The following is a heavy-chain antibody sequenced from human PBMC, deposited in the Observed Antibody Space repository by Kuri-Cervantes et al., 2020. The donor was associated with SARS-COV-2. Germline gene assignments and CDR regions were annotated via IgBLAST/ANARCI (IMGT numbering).Heavy chain of an antibody. J-gene: IGHJ4*02. CDR1: GGSITSYY. CDR2: MYYSGIT. D-gene: IGHD1-26*01. V-gene: IGHV4-59*01. Sequence: SETLSLTCTVSGGSITSYYWSWIRQPPGKGLEWIGSMYYSGITNYNPSLKSRVTISVDTSKNQFSLKLSSVTAADTAVYYCARAPRGRYSGSFFDYWGQGTLVTVSS. CDR3: ARAPRGRYSGSFFDY.